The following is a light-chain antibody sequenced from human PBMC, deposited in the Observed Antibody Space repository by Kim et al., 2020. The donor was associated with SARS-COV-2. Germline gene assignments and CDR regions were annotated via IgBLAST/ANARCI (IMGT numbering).Light chain of an antibody. Sequence: EVILTQSPATLSLSPGERATLSCRASQSINTYLAWYQQKSGQAPRLLIHGASNRATGIPARFSGSGSGTDFTLTISSLEPEDFAIYYCQQRTNCWTFGQGTKVDIK. CDR3: QQRTNCWT. CDR2: GAS. J-gene: IGKJ1*01. CDR1: QSINTY. V-gene: IGKV3-11*01.